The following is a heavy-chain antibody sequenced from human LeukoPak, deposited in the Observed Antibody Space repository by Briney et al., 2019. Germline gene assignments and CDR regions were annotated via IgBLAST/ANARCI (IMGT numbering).Heavy chain of an antibody. CDR1: GYTFTGYY. J-gene: IGHJ4*02. CDR2: INPNSGGT. V-gene: IGHV1-2*06. CDR3: ASTPLGYYGSGSYLGYFDY. Sequence: ASVKVSCKASGYTFTGYYMHWVRQAPGQGLEWMGRINPNSGGTNYAQKFRGRVTMTRDTSISTAYMELSRLRSDDTAVYYCASTPLGYYGSGSYLGYFDYWGQGTLVTVSS. D-gene: IGHD3-10*01.